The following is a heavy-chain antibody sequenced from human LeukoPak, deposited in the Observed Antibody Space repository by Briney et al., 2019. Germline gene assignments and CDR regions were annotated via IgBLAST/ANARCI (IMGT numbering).Heavy chain of an antibody. V-gene: IGHV4-61*01. CDR1: GGSVSSGSYY. CDR2: IYYSGST. CDR3: ARESPYGSGSYSLDY. J-gene: IGHJ4*02. Sequence: SETLSLTCTVPGGSVSSGSYYWSWIRQPPGKGLEWIGYIYYSGSTNYNPSLKSRVTISVDTSKNQFSLKLSSVTAADTAVYYCARESPYGSGSYSLDYWGQGTLVTVSS. D-gene: IGHD3-10*01.